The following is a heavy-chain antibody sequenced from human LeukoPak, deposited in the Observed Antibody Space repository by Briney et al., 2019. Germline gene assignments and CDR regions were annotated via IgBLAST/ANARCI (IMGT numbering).Heavy chain of an antibody. Sequence: PSETQSLTCSLSGDSIKRYYWRWTRQPPEKALEWSGYYYYSGSTKYNPAPKSHVTIAVDTSKNQFSLKLSSVTAADTAVYYWARDRLLAAAGQTYYYYGMDVWGQGTTVTASS. CDR3: ARDRLLAAAGQTYYYYGMDV. J-gene: IGHJ6*02. CDR2: YYYSGST. CDR1: GDSIKRYY. D-gene: IGHD6-13*01. V-gene: IGHV4-59*01.